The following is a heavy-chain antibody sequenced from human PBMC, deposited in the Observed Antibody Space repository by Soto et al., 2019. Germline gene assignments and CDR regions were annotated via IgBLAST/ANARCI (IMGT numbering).Heavy chain of an antibody. J-gene: IGHJ4*02. CDR1: GGSISSGSYH. CDR2: IYYSGDS. D-gene: IGHD1-26*01. CDR3: ARVEGSSYYFRHDC. V-gene: IGHV4-31*03. Sequence: PSETLSLTCNVSGGSISSGSYHWSWIRQHPGKGLEWIGNIYYSGDSYYNPSLKSRVTISIDTSKNQFSLRLSSVTAADTAVYFCARVEGSSYYFRHDCWGRGTLVTVS.